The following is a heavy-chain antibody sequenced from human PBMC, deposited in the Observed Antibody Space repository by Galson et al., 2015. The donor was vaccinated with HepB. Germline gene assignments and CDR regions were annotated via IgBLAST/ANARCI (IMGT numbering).Heavy chain of an antibody. J-gene: IGHJ4*02. CDR3: ARVRGGVYYYHSNVPHEFDY. D-gene: IGHD3-22*01. CDR1: GGSISTYY. V-gene: IGHV4-59*07. Sequence: DTLSLTCTFSGGSISTYYWTWLRPPPGKRLEFPGYTHNGGTTNYKHSLKGRATISVDTSKNQFYLRLNTLTAADTALYYCARVRGGVYYYHSNVPHEFDYWGQGTLVTVSS. CDR2: THNGGTT.